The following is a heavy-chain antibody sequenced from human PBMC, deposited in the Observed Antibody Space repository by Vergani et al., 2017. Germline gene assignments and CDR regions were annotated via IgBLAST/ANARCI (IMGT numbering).Heavy chain of an antibody. CDR3: ARGLYYYDSSGYYGVRYYYYYMDV. CDR1: GGSISSYY. D-gene: IGHD3-22*01. V-gene: IGHV4-59*01. J-gene: IGHJ6*03. Sequence: QVQLQESGPGLVKPSETLSLTCTVSGGSISSYYWSWIRQPPGKGLEWIGYIYYSGSTNYNPSLKSRVTISVDTSKNQFSLKLSSVTAADTAVYYCARGLYYYDSSGYYGVRYYYYYMDVWGKGTTGTVSS. CDR2: IYYSGST.